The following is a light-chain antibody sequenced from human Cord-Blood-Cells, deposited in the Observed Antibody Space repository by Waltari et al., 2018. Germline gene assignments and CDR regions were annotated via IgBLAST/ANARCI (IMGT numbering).Light chain of an antibody. CDR2: EAS. J-gene: IGKJ5*01. V-gene: IGKV3-11*01. CDR1: QSVSSY. Sequence: EIVLTQSPATLSLSPGERATLSCRASQSVSSYLAWYQQKPGQAPRLLIYEASNRATCIPARFSGSGSGTDFTLTISSLEPEDFAVYYCQQRSNWPPITFGQGTRLEIK. CDR3: QQRSNWPPIT.